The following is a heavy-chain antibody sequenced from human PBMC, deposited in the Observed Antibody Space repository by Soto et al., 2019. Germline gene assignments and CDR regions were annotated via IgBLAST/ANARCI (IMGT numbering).Heavy chain of an antibody. Sequence: XGSLKLSCVGSGVTLSTYSINWVRQAPGKGLDWVSSISSRSDIYYADSVKGRFTISRDNAKNSVSLQMNSLRAEDTAVYYCAREYTAWPLAYGLDVWGQGTTVTVSS. D-gene: IGHD2-2*02. CDR1: GVTLSTYS. CDR2: ISSRSDI. V-gene: IGHV3-21*01. J-gene: IGHJ6*02. CDR3: AREYTAWPLAYGLDV.